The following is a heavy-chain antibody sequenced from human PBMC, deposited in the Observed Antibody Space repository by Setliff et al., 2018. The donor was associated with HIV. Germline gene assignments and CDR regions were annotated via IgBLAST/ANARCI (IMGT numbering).Heavy chain of an antibody. CDR2: ISGSGGST. CDR3: AKVSRPVTTFQYYFDY. Sequence: LRLSCAASGFTFSIYAMSWVRQAPGKGLEWVSAISGSGGSTYYADSVKGRFTISRDNSKNTLYLQMNSLRAEDTAVYYCAKVSRPVTTFQYYFDYWGQGTLVTV. CDR1: GFTFSIYA. V-gene: IGHV3-23*01. J-gene: IGHJ4*02. D-gene: IGHD4-17*01.